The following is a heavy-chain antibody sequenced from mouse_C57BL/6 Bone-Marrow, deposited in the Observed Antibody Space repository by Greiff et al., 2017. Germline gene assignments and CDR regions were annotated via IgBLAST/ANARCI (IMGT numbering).Heavy chain of an antibody. CDR2: ISGGGGNT. J-gene: IGHJ1*03. CDR1: GFTFSSYT. D-gene: IGHD2-5*01. V-gene: IGHV5-9*01. Sequence: EVQLVESGGGLVKPGGSLKLSCAASGFTFSSYTMSWVRQTPEKRLEWVATISGGGGNTYYPDSVKGRFTISRDNAKNTLYLQMSSLRSEDTALYYCARKSNYIYWYFDVWGTGTTVTVSS. CDR3: ARKSNYIYWYFDV.